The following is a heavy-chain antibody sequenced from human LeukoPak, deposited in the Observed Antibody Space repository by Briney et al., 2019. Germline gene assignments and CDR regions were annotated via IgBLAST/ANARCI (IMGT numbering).Heavy chain of an antibody. CDR3: ARSQGRRFLPTPPSMDV. J-gene: IGHJ6*03. Sequence: PSETLSLTCTASGCSISSYYGSWIRQPAGKGLDWIGRIYTSGSTNYNPSLKSRVDMSVNTSTNQLSLKLSSVTGADMAVYYCARSQGRRFLPTPPSMDVWGKGTTVTVSS. CDR1: GCSISSYY. CDR2: IYTSGST. D-gene: IGHD1-26*01. V-gene: IGHV4-4*07.